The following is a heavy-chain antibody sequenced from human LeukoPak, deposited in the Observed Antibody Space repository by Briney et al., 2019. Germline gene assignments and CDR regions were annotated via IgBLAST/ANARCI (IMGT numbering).Heavy chain of an antibody. V-gene: IGHV3-48*03. Sequence: AGGSLRLSCAASGFTFSSYEMNWVRQAPGKGLEWVSYISSSGSTIYYADSVKGRFTISRDNAKNSLYLQMNSLRAEDTAVYYCALGGHGPIDYWGQGTLVTVSS. CDR1: GFTFSSYE. CDR2: ISSSGSTI. CDR3: ALGGHGPIDY. D-gene: IGHD4-23*01. J-gene: IGHJ4*02.